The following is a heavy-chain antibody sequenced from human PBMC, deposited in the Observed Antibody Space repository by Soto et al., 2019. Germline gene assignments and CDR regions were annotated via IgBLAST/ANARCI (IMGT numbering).Heavy chain of an antibody. CDR1: GFTLDDYT. D-gene: IGHD2-15*01. CDR3: AKDMESFCGGSCYSDY. V-gene: IGHV3-43*01. J-gene: IGHJ4*02. Sequence: GGSLRLSCAASGFTLDDYTMHWVRQAPGKGLEWVSLISWDGGSTYYADSVKGRFTISRDNSKNSLYLQMNSLRTEDTALYYCAKDMESFCGGSCYSDYWGQGTLVTVSS. CDR2: ISWDGGST.